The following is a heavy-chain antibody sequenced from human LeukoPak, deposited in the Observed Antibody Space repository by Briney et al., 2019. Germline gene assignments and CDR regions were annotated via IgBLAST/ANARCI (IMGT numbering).Heavy chain of an antibody. J-gene: IGHJ4*02. Sequence: GRSLRLSCAASGFTFRSYAMHWVRQAPGKGLEWVAVISYDGSNKYYADSVKGRLTISRDNSKNTLYLQMDSLRAEDTAVYYCASDGLITMIVVVITWLLNYWGQGTLVTASS. CDR2: ISYDGSNK. CDR1: GFTFRSYA. D-gene: IGHD3-22*01. V-gene: IGHV3-30-3*01. CDR3: ASDGLITMIVVVITWLLNY.